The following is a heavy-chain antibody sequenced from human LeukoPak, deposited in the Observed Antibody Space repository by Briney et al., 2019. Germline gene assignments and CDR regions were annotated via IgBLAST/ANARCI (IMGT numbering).Heavy chain of an antibody. D-gene: IGHD5-24*01. Sequence: MPSETLSLTCTVSGGSISSYYWSWIRQPPGKGLEWIGYIYYSGSTNYNPSLKSRVTISVDTSRNQFSLNLSSVTAADTAVYYCARARDGHINNWFDPWGQGTLVTVSS. CDR2: IYYSGST. V-gene: IGHV4-59*01. CDR3: ARARDGHINNWFDP. CDR1: GGSISSYY. J-gene: IGHJ5*02.